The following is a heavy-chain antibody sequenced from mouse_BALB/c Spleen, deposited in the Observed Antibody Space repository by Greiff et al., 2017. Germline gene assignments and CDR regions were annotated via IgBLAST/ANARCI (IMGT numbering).Heavy chain of an antibody. Sequence: QVQLQQSGAELVRPGSSVKISCKASGYAFSSYWMNWVKQRPGQGLEWIGQIYPGDGDTNYNGKFKGKATLTADKSSSTAYMQLSSLTSEDSAVYFCARRRGTTVVASFDYWGQGTTLTVSS. CDR1: GYAFSSYW. D-gene: IGHD1-1*01. CDR2: IYPGDGDT. V-gene: IGHV1-80*01. J-gene: IGHJ2*01. CDR3: ARRRGTTVVASFDY.